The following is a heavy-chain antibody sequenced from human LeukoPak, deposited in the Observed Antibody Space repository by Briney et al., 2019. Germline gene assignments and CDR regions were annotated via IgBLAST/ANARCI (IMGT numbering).Heavy chain of an antibody. J-gene: IGHJ4*02. V-gene: IGHV3-21*01. CDR2: ISSSSSYI. CDR3: ARDAKLGNKVWWLRETPYYFDY. D-gene: IGHD5-12*01. CDR1: GFTFSSYS. Sequence: GGSLRLSCAASGFTFSSYSMNWVRQAPGKGLEWVSSISSSSSYIYYADSVKGRFTISRDNAKNSLYLQMNSLRAEDTAVYYCARDAKLGNKVWWLRETPYYFDYWGQGTLVTVSS.